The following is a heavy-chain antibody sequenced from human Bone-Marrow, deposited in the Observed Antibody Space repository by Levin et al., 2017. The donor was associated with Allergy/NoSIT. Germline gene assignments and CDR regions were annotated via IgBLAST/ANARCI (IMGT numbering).Heavy chain of an antibody. D-gene: IGHD3-9*01. CDR2: INGDNDKK. CDR3: ARELAYFDWLPSYEDDY. V-gene: IGHV1-18*01. J-gene: IGHJ4*02. Sequence: GESLKISCKASGYIFSSYGFSWLRQAPGQGLEWMGWINGDNDKKYYAEKFQGRLTLTTDTSTNTASMELRSLKSDDTAVYYCARELAYFDWLPSYEDDYWGQGTLITVSS. CDR1: GYIFSSYG.